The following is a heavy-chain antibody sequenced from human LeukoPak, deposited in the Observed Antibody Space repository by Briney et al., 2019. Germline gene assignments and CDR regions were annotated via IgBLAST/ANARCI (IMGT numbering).Heavy chain of an antibody. Sequence: PSGTLSLTCAVSGGSISSNWWSWVRQPPGKGLEWIGEIEDRGNTNYNPSPKSRVTISVDKSKNQFSLKLSSLTAADTAVYYCAGAGTYYLDNWGQGTLVTVSS. CDR1: GGSISSNW. J-gene: IGHJ4*02. V-gene: IGHV4-4*02. CDR3: AGAGTYYLDN. CDR2: IEDRGNT. D-gene: IGHD3-10*01.